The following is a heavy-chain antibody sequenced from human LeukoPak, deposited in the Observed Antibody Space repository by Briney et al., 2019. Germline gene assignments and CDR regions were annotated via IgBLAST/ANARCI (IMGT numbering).Heavy chain of an antibody. CDR1: GGSISSSSYY. V-gene: IGHV4-39*07. CDR2: IYYSGST. J-gene: IGHJ3*02. Sequence: PSETLSLTCTVSGGSISSSSYYWGWIRQPPGKGLEWIGSIYYSGSTYYNPSLKSRVTISVDTSKNQFSLKLSSVTTADTAVYYCARVPPYYYDSSGYFVAAFDIWGQGTMVTVSS. CDR3: ARVPPYYYDSSGYFVAAFDI. D-gene: IGHD3-22*01.